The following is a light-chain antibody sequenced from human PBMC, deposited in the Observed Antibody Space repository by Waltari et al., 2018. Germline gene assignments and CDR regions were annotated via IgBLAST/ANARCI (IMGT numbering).Light chain of an antibody. CDR1: QSVSRAY. J-gene: IGKJ5*01. CDR3: QQYDSSPPRII. V-gene: IGKV3-20*01. Sequence: EIVLTQSPGTLSLSPGERATLSCRASQSVSRAYLAWYQQKPGQAPRLLIYGASSRATGIPGRLSGSGSGTDFTLIISRLEPEDVAVYYCQQYDSSPPRIIFGQGTRLEIK. CDR2: GAS.